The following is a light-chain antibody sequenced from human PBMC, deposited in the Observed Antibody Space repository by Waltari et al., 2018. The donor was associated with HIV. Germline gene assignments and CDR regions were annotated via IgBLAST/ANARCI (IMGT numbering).Light chain of an antibody. Sequence: SYELTQPPSVSVSPGQTARNTCSGDALPKQYAYWYQQRPGQAPVLVIDKDTERPSGIPERFSGSSSGTTATLTIIGVQAQDEADYHCQSADSNASLWVFGGGTKLTVL. CDR1: ALPKQY. CDR2: KDT. CDR3: QSADSNASLWV. V-gene: IGLV3-25*03. J-gene: IGLJ3*02.